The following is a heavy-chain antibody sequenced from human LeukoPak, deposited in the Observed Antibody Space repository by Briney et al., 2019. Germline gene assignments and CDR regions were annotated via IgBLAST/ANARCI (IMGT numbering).Heavy chain of an antibody. CDR1: GGSISSSSYY. CDR3: AREVLSSGDHFDY. V-gene: IGHV4-39*02. CDR2: IYYSGST. J-gene: IGHJ4*02. D-gene: IGHD4-17*01. Sequence: SSETLSLTCTVSGGSISSSSYYWGWIRQPPGKGLEWIGSIYYSGSTYYNPSLKSRVTISVDTSKNQFSLKLSSVTAADTAVYYCAREVLSSGDHFDYWGQGTLVTVSS.